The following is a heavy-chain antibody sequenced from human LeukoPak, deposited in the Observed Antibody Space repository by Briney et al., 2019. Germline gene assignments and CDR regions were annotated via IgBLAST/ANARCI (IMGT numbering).Heavy chain of an antibody. V-gene: IGHV4-39*07. D-gene: IGHD5-18*01. CDR1: GDSISSSSYY. CDR2: IYYTGIT. CDR3: ARNRYRPGYFDL. Sequence: PSETLSLTCTVSGDSISSSSYYWGWIRQPPGKGLEWVGSIYYTGITHYNPSLKSRVTISVDTYKNQFSLKLTSVTAADTAVYYCARNRYRPGYFDLWGRGTLVTVSS. J-gene: IGHJ2*01.